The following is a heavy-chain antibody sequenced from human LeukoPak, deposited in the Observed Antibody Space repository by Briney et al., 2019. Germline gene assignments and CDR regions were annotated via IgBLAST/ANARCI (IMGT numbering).Heavy chain of an antibody. Sequence: ASVKVSCKASGGTFSSYAISWVRQAPGQGLEWMGGIIPIFGTANYAQKFQGRVTITADESTSTAYMELSSLRSEDTAVYYCARDNVLQTEKDTLTAIRLALDYWGQGTLVTVSS. J-gene: IGHJ4*02. D-gene: IGHD2-21*02. V-gene: IGHV1-69*13. CDR1: GGTFSSYA. CDR3: ARDNVLQTEKDTLTAIRLALDY. CDR2: IIPIFGTA.